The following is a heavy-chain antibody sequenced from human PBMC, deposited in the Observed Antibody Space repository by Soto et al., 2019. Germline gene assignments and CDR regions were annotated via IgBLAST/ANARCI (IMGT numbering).Heavy chain of an antibody. CDR1: GFTFGDYA. CDR2: IRSKAYGGTT. J-gene: IGHJ6*02. V-gene: IGHV3-49*04. CDR3: TTTYYYGSGSYYYYYYGMDV. Sequence: GGSLRLSCTASGFTFGDYAMSWVRQAPGKGLEWVGFIRSKAYGGTTEYAASVKGRFTISRDDSKSIAYLQMNSLKTEDTAVYYCTTTYYYGSGSYYYYYYGMDVWGQGTTVTVSS. D-gene: IGHD3-10*01.